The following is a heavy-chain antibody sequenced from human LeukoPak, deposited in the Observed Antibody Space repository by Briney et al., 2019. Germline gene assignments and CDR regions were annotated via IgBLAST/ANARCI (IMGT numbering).Heavy chain of an antibody. CDR2: ISSSGTII. J-gene: IGHJ4*02. Sequence: GSLRLSCAASAFTISASGMSWVRQTSGKGLEWISYISSSGTIIYYADSVKGRFTISRDSAKNSLFLQMNSLRDEDTAVYYCARDSRSHCSSTACYGPYFDYWGQGTLVTVSS. D-gene: IGHD2-2*01. CDR3: ARDSRSHCSSTACYGPYFDY. V-gene: IGHV3-48*02. CDR1: AFTISASG.